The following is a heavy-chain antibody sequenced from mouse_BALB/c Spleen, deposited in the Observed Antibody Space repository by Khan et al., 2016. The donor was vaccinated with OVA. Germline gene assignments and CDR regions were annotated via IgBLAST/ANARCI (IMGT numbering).Heavy chain of an antibody. CDR3: ARGRTYY. V-gene: IGHV1-22*01. Sequence: VQLQQSGPELVKPGASVKISCKTSGYSFTDYTIHWVKQSHGKSLEWIGNINPIYGGATYNPRFNDKTTLTVDKSSSTAYLELRSLISDDSAVYYCARGRTYYWGQGTTLTVSS. CDR1: GYSFTDYT. CDR2: INPIYGGA. J-gene: IGHJ2*01.